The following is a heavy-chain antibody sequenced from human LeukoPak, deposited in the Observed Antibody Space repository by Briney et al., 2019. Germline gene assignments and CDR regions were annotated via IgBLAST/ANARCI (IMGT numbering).Heavy chain of an antibody. CDR3: ARSYSSGWSDY. Sequence: SETLSLTCTVSGGSISSGGYYWSWIRQHPGKGLEWIGYIYYSGSTYYNPSLKSRVTISVGTSKNQFSLKLSSVTAADTAVYYCARSYSSGWSDYWGQGTLVTVSS. CDR1: GGSISSGGYY. D-gene: IGHD6-19*01. CDR2: IYYSGST. V-gene: IGHV4-31*03. J-gene: IGHJ4*02.